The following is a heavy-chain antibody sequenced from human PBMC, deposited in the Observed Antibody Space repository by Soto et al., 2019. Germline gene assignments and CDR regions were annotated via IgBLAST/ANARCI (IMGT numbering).Heavy chain of an antibody. D-gene: IGHD6-13*01. J-gene: IGHJ4*02. CDR2: IYPGDHET. CDR3: ARSPRSSPYFDY. Sequence: GESLKISCQSSGYTFSNFWIGWVRQLPGKGLEWMGIIYPGDHETRYSPSFHGKVTISADRSINTAYLQWNSLEASDTAFYFCARSPRSSPYFDYWGQGTLVTVS. CDR1: GYTFSNFW. V-gene: IGHV5-51*01.